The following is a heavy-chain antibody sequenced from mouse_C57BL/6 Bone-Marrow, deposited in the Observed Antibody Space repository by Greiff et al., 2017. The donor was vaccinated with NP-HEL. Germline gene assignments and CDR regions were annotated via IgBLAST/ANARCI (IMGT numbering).Heavy chain of an antibody. CDR1: GYTFTSYG. J-gene: IGHJ2*01. V-gene: IGHV1-81*01. CDR3: ARGITTVVDY. D-gene: IGHD1-1*01. Sequence: VQVVESGAELARPGASVKLSCKASGYTFTSYGISWVKQRTGQGLEWIGEIYPRSGNTYYNEKFKGKATLTADKSSSTAYMELRSLTSEDSAVYFCARGITTVVDYWGQGTTLTVSS. CDR2: IYPRSGNT.